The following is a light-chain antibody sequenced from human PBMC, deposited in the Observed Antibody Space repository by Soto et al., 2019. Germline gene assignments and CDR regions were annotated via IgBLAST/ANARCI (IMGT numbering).Light chain of an antibody. CDR2: SAS. J-gene: IGKJ4*01. CDR3: QQSSSNPLT. Sequence: IQMTQSPSSLSASVGDRVTITCRASQSISSYLNWYQQKPGKAPNLLIYSASKLHSGVPSRFSGSGSGTDFTLIISSLQPEDFATYYCQQSSSNPLTFGGGTKVDIK. CDR1: QSISSY. V-gene: IGKV1-39*01.